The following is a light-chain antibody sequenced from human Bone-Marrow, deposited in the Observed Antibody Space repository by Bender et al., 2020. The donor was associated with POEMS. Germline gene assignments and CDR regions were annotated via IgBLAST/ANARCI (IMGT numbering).Light chain of an antibody. CDR3: SSYTSTSTYV. CDR2: DVS. Sequence: QSALTQPASVSGSPGQSITISCTGTSSDVGSYNLVSWYQQHPGKAPKMMIYDVSNRPSGVSNRFSGSKSDNTASLTISGLQTEDEADYYCSSYTSTSTYVFGTGTKVTVL. J-gene: IGLJ1*01. CDR1: SSDVGSYNL. V-gene: IGLV2-14*02.